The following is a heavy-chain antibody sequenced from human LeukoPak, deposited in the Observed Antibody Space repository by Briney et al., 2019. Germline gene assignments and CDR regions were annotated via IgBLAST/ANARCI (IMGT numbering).Heavy chain of an antibody. CDR2: IVPNSGGT. CDR1: GYTFTDYY. V-gene: IGHV1-2*02. J-gene: IGHJ4*02. Sequence: GASVKVSCKTSGYTFTDYYIHWVRQAPGQGLEWMGWIVPNSGGTKYAQKFQGRVTMTRDTSISTAYMELSSLRSEDTAVYYCASPQNGYSYGYYWGQGTLVTVSS. CDR3: ASPQNGYSYGYY. D-gene: IGHD5-18*01.